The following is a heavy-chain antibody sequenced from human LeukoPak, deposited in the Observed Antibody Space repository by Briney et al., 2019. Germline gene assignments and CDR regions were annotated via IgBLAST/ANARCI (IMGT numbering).Heavy chain of an antibody. CDR3: ARGGIVVVVADTPNWFDP. CDR1: GFTFSSYD. Sequence: GGSLRLSCAASGFTFSSYDIHWVRQAPGKGLEWVAVISYDGSNKYYADSVKGRFTISRDNSKNTLYLQMNSLRAEDTAVYYCARGGIVVVVADTPNWFDPWGQGTLVTVSS. V-gene: IGHV3-30*03. J-gene: IGHJ5*02. D-gene: IGHD2-15*01. CDR2: ISYDGSNK.